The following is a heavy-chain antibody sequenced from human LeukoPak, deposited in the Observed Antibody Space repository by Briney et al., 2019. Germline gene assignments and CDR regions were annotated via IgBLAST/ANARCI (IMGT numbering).Heavy chain of an antibody. CDR3: ARLAYYYDSSGYYYVGYFDY. J-gene: IGHJ4*02. D-gene: IGHD3-22*01. CDR2: FYYSGHT. CDR1: GGSISRSDTY. Sequence: SETLSLTCTVSGGSISRSDTYWGWIRQPPGKGLEWIGSFYYSGHTYSNPSLKSRVIISADTSRNQFSLRLSSVTAADTAVYYCARLAYYYDSSGYYYVGYFDYWGQGTLVTVSS. V-gene: IGHV4-39*07.